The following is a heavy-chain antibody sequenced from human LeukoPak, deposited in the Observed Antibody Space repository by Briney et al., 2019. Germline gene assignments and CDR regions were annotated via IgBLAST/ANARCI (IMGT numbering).Heavy chain of an antibody. CDR2: INPNSGGT. D-gene: IGHD3-10*01. J-gene: IGHJ5*02. CDR1: GYTFTGYF. V-gene: IGHV1-2*02. Sequence: ASVKISCKASGYTFTGYFMHWVRQAPGQGLEWMGWINPNSGGTNYAQKFQGRVTMTRDTSISTAYMELSSLRYDDTAVYYCATNILVRDIINWFDPWGQGTLVTVSS. CDR3: ATNILVRDIINWFDP.